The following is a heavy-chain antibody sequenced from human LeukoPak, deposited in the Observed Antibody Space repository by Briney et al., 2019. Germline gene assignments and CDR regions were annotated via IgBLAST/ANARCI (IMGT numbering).Heavy chain of an antibody. V-gene: IGHV1-2*02. CDR1: GYTFTGYY. CDR3: ARDLSMGTIFGLELFDY. J-gene: IGHJ4*02. CDR2: INPNSGGT. Sequence: ASVKVSCKASGYTFTGYYMHWVRQAPGQGLEWMGWINPNSGGTNYAQKFQGRVTMTRDTSISTAYMELSRLRSDDTAVYYCARDLSMGTIFGLELFDYWGQGTLVTVSS. D-gene: IGHD3-3*01.